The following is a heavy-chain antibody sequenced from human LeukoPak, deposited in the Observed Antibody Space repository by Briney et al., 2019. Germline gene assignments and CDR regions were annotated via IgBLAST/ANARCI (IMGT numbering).Heavy chain of an antibody. Sequence: PGGSLRLSCAASGFSFSSYEMIWVRQATGKGLEWISYINSGSGTNIFYADSVKGRFTISRDNAKNSLYLQMNTLRAEDTAVYYCARDKDYSESGGHGDWGYYFDYWGQGALVAVSS. J-gene: IGHJ4*02. CDR1: GFSFSSYE. CDR3: ARDKDYSESGGHGDWGYYFDY. D-gene: IGHD3-22*01. CDR2: INSGSGTNI. V-gene: IGHV3-48*03.